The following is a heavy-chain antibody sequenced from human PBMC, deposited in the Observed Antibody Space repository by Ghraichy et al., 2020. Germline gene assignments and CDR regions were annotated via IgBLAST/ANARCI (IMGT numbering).Heavy chain of an antibody. D-gene: IGHD4-17*01. CDR3: ARDVGDYGDNNWFDP. Sequence: SETLSLTCTVSGGSISSYYWSWIRQPPGKGLEWIGYIYYSGSTNYNPSLKSRVTISVDTSKNQFSLKLSSVTAADTAVYYCARDVGDYGDNNWFDPWGQGTLVTVSS. CDR2: IYYSGST. CDR1: GGSISSYY. J-gene: IGHJ5*02. V-gene: IGHV4-59*01.